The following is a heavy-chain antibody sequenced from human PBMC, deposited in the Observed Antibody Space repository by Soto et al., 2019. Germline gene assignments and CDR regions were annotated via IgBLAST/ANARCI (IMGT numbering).Heavy chain of an antibody. CDR1: GDSISSYY. V-gene: IGHV4-59*01. J-gene: IGHJ4*02. Sequence: PSETLSLTCAVSGDSISSYYCMWIRQPPGKGLESIGYLYYGRSANYNPSLKSRVTISVDTSKNQFSLKLSSVTAADTAVYYCARYAVAGNGGVRFDYWGQGTLVTVSS. CDR3: ARYAVAGNGGVRFDY. CDR2: LYYGRSA. D-gene: IGHD6-19*01.